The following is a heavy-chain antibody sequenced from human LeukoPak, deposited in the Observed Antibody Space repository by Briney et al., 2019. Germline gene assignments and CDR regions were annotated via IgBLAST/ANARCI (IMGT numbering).Heavy chain of an antibody. J-gene: IGHJ6*03. Sequence: GASVKVSCKASGGTFSSYAISWVRQAPGQGLEWMGWISAYNGNTNYAQKLQGRVTMTTDTSTSTAYMELRSLRSDDTAVYYCARAPRLVRLLSGAYYYYMDVWGKGTTVTVSS. CDR2: ISAYNGNT. CDR1: GGTFSSYA. V-gene: IGHV1-18*01. CDR3: ARAPRLVRLLSGAYYYYMDV. D-gene: IGHD3-9*01.